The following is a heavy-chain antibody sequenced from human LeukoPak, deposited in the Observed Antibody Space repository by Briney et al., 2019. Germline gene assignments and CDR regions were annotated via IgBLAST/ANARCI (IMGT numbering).Heavy chain of an antibody. D-gene: IGHD3-22*01. J-gene: IGHJ4*02. CDR3: VTYYFDSSGPKKNY. CDR2: INHSGST. Sequence: SGTLSLTCAVYGGSFSGYYWSWIRQPPGKGLEWIGEINHSGSTNYNPSLKSRVTISVDTSKKQFSLKLSSVTAADTAVYYCVTYYFDSSGPKKNYWGQGTLVTVSS. CDR1: GGSFSGYY. V-gene: IGHV4-34*01.